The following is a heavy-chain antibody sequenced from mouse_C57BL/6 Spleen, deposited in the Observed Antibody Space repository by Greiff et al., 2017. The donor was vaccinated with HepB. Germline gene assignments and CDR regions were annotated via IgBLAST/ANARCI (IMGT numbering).Heavy chain of an antibody. CDR1: GFSFNTYA. V-gene: IGHV10-1*01. Sequence: EVQVVESGGGLVQPKGSLKLSCAASGFSFNTYAMNWVRQAPGKGLEWVARIRSKSNNYATYYADSVKDRFTISRDDSESMLYLQMNNLKTEDTAMYYGVGQGFRHDYAMDYWGQGTSVTVSS. CDR2: IRSKSNNYAT. J-gene: IGHJ4*01. CDR3: VGQGFRHDYAMDY.